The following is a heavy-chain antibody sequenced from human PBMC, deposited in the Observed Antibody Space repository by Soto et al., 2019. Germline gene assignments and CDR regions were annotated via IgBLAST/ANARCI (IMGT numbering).Heavy chain of an antibody. Sequence: PGGSLRLSCAASGFTFSSYGMHWVRQAPGKGLEWVAVIWYDGSNKYYANSVKGRFTISRDNSKNTLYLQMNSLRAEDTAVYYCASFAGPLFDYWGQGTLVTVSS. CDR2: IWYDGSNK. V-gene: IGHV3-33*01. J-gene: IGHJ4*02. CDR3: ASFAGPLFDY. CDR1: GFTFSSYG.